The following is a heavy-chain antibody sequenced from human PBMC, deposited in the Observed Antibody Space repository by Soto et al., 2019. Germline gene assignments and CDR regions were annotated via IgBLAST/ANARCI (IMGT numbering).Heavy chain of an antibody. V-gene: IGHV4-39*01. CDR3: ARLIHCKTTSCYFDY. D-gene: IGHD2-2*01. J-gene: IGHJ4*02. Sequence: PSETLSLTFTVSGGSISSSSYYWAWVRQPPGKGLEWIGSVYYSGTTYYNPSLKSRVTISEDTSKNQFSLRLSSVTAADTAVFYCARLIHCKTTSCYFDYWGPGTLVTVSS. CDR2: VYYSGTT. CDR1: GGSISSSSYY.